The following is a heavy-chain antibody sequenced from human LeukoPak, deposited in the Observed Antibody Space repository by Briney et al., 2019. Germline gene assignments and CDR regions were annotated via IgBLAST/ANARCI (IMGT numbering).Heavy chain of an antibody. D-gene: IGHD2-15*01. CDR1: GFTFDGYG. Sequence: GGSLRLSCIASGFTFDGYGMSWVRQVPGKGLEWVSGICSKDDCSGYADSVKGRFTVSRDNSKNTLFLHMDSLRVEDTAVYYCAKDQAPRAARVIYFDYWGQGNLVTVSS. V-gene: IGHV3-20*04. CDR2: ICSKDDCS. J-gene: IGHJ4*02. CDR3: AKDQAPRAARVIYFDY.